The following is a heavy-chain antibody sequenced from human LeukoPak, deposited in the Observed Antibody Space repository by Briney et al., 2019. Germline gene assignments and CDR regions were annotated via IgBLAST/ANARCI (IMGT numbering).Heavy chain of an antibody. CDR2: IIPIFGTA. CDR1: GGTFSSYA. V-gene: IGHV1-69*05. J-gene: IGHJ4*02. D-gene: IGHD4-17*01. Sequence: WASVKVSCKASGGTFSSYAISWVRQAPGQGLEWMGRIIPIFGTANYAQKFQGRVTITTDESTGTAYMELSSLRSEDTAVYYCASMLNGPYGDYTPFDYWGQGTLVTVSS. CDR3: ASMLNGPYGDYTPFDY.